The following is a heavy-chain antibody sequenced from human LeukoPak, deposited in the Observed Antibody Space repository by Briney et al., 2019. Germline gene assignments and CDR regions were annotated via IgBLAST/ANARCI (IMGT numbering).Heavy chain of an antibody. CDR1: GGTFSSYA. D-gene: IGHD2-2*01. CDR2: IIPIFGTA. J-gene: IGHJ6*03. V-gene: IGHV1-69*01. CDR3: ARKGYCSSTSCSGGKKNYYYYYMDV. Sequence: SVKVSCKASGGTFSSYAISWVRQAPGQGLEWMGGIIPIFGTANYAQKFQGRVTITADESTSTAYMELSSLRSEDTAVYYCARKGYCSSTSCSGGKKNYYYYYMDVWGKGTTVTVSS.